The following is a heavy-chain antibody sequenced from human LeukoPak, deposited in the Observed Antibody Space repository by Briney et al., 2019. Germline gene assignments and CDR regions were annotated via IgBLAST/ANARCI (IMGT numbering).Heavy chain of an antibody. CDR1: GGSVSSYY. Sequence: SETLSLTCTVSGGSVSSYYWSWIRQPPGKGLEWIGYIYYSGSTNYNPSLKSRVTISVDTSKNQFSLKLSSVTAADTAVYYCARTRLIAAAVKSGFDPWGQGTLVTVSS. J-gene: IGHJ5*02. CDR3: ARTRLIAAAVKSGFDP. D-gene: IGHD6-13*01. CDR2: IYYSGST. V-gene: IGHV4-59*02.